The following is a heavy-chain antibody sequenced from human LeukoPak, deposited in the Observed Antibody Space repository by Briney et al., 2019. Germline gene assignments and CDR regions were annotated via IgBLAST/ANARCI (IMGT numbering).Heavy chain of an antibody. CDR1: GGSISSSSYY. D-gene: IGHD3-10*01. CDR3: ARHIAMVRGGIILPNWFDP. J-gene: IGHJ5*02. V-gene: IGHV4-39*01. Sequence: PSETLSLTCTVAGGSISSSSYYWGWIRQPPGKGLEWIGSIYYSGSTYYNPSLKSRVTISVDTSKNQFSLKLSSVTAADTAVYYCARHIAMVRGGIILPNWFDPWGQGTLVTVSS. CDR2: IYYSGST.